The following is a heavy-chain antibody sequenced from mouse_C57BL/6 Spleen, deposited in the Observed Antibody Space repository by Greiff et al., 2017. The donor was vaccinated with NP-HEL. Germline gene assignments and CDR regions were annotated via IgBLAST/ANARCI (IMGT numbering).Heavy chain of an antibody. CDR2: IYPGDGDT. D-gene: IGHD2-5*01. CDR1: GYAFSSSW. Sequence: VQLQQSGPELVKPGASVKISCKASGYAFSSSWMNWVKQRPGKGLEWIGRIYPGDGDTNYNGKFKGKATLTADKSSSTAYMQLSSLTSEDSAVYFCARSLYYSNEGAMDYWGQGTSVTVSS. J-gene: IGHJ4*01. CDR3: ARSLYYSNEGAMDY. V-gene: IGHV1-82*01.